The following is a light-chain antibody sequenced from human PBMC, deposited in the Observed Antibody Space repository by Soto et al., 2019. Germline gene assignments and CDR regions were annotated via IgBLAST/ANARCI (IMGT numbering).Light chain of an antibody. CDR2: GAS. J-gene: IGKJ5*01. V-gene: IGKV3-15*01. Sequence: ETVMTQSPATLSVSPGERATLSCRASQSVSSNLAWYQQKPGQAPRLLIYGASSRATGIPARFSGSGSGTEFTLTISSLQSADFAVYYCLQYNNWPPGTFGQGTRLEMK. CDR1: QSVSSN. CDR3: LQYNNWPPGT.